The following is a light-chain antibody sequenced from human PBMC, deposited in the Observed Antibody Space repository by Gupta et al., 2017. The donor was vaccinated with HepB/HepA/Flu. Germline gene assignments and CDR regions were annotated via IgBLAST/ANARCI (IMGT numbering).Light chain of an antibody. Sequence: SSELTQDPAASVALGQTVRITCQGDSLRSYYASWYQQKPGQAPVLVIYGKNNRHSGSPDRFSGSSSGNTAAFTITGAQAEEEADYYCNSRDRSGNTLVVFGGGTKLTVL. CDR2: GKN. J-gene: IGLJ2*01. CDR3: NSRDRSGNTLVV. V-gene: IGLV3-19*01. CDR1: SLRSYY.